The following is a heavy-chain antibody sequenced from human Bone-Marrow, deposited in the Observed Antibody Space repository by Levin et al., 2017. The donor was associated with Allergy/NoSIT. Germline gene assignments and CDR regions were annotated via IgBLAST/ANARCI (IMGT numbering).Heavy chain of an antibody. CDR3: AKDGTRYYDFWSGYYAWFDP. CDR2: ISGSGGST. J-gene: IGHJ5*02. D-gene: IGHD3-3*01. CDR1: GFTFSSYA. Sequence: GGSLRLSCAASGFTFSSYAMSWVRQAPGKGLEWVSAISGSGGSTYYADSVKGRFTISRDNSKNTLYLQMNSLRAEDTAVYYCAKDGTRYYDFWSGYYAWFDPWGQGTLVTVSS. V-gene: IGHV3-23*01.